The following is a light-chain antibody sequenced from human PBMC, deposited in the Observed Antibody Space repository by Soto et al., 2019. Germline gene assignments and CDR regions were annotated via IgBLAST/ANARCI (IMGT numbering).Light chain of an antibody. J-gene: IGKJ2*01. Sequence: EIVLTQSPGTLSLSPGEGATLSCRASHFVAGDYLAWYQQRPGQAPRLLIYGASTRATGVPDRFSGRGSGTDFTLTITKVQPEDFAVFYCQQYGGSLATFGQGTKLEIK. V-gene: IGKV3-20*01. CDR1: HFVAGDY. CDR3: QQYGGSLAT. CDR2: GAS.